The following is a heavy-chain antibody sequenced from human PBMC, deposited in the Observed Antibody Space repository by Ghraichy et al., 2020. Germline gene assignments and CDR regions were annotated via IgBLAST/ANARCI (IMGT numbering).Heavy chain of an antibody. CDR2: ISYDGSNK. V-gene: IGHV3-30*18. J-gene: IGHJ6*02. CDR1: GFTFSSYG. D-gene: IGHD3-3*02. CDR3: AKDLRAHFWSGYGMDV. Sequence: GGSLRLSCAASGFTFSSYGMHWVRQAPGKGLEWVAVISYDGSNKYYADSVKGRFTISRDNSKNTLYLQMNSLRAEDTAVYYCAKDLRAHFWSGYGMDVWGQGTTVTVSS.